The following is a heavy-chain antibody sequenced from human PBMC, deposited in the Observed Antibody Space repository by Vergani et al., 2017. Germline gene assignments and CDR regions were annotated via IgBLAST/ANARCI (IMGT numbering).Heavy chain of an antibody. CDR3: AKSGYSGYDLFDY. Sequence: QVQLVEWGGGVVQPGGSLRLSCAASGFTFSSYGMHWVRQAPGKGLEWVAFIRYDGSNKYYADSVKGRFTISRDNSKNTLYLQMNSLRAEDTAVYYCAKSGYSGYDLFDYWGQGTLVTVSS. CDR1: GFTFSSYG. D-gene: IGHD5-12*01. CDR2: IRYDGSNK. V-gene: IGHV3-30*02. J-gene: IGHJ4*02.